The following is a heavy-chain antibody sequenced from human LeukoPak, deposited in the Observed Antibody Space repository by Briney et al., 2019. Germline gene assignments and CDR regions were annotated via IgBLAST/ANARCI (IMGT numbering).Heavy chain of an antibody. D-gene: IGHD6-19*01. V-gene: IGHV3-15*01. CDR2: IKSKTDGGTA. J-gene: IGHJ3*02. CDR1: GFSFSNAW. CDR3: TRENRHSSGWYGAFDI. Sequence: PGGSLRLSCAASGFSFSNAWTDWVRRAPGKGLEWVGRIKSKTDGGTAHYAAPVKGRFTISRDDSRNTLYLQMNSLKTEDTAVYYCTRENRHSSGWYGAFDIWGQGTMVTVSS.